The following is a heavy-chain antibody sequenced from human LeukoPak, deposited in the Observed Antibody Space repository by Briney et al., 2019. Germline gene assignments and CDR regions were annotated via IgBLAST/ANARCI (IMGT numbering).Heavy chain of an antibody. CDR2: IIPIFGTA. CDR3: ASGYGSGSYLGFDY. V-gene: IGHV1-69*13. Sequence: GASVKVSCKASGYTFTSYGISWVRQAPGQGLEWMGGIIPIFGTANYAQKFQGRVTITADESTSTAYMELSSLRSEDTAVYYCASGYGSGSYLGFDYWGQGTLVTVSS. J-gene: IGHJ4*02. D-gene: IGHD3-10*01. CDR1: GYTFTSYG.